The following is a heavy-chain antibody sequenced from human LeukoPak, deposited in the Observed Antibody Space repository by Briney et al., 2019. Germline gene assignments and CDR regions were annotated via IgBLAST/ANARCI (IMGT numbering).Heavy chain of an antibody. Sequence: GGSLRLSCAASGFTFSSYSMNWVRQAPGKGLEWVSSISSSSSYIYYADSVKGRFTISRDNCKNTLYLQMNSLRAEDTAIYYCAKDSSSTNKYYGMDVWGQGTTVTVSS. D-gene: IGHD2-2*01. CDR1: GFTFSSYS. CDR3: AKDSSSTNKYYGMDV. CDR2: ISSSSSYI. V-gene: IGHV3-21*04. J-gene: IGHJ6*02.